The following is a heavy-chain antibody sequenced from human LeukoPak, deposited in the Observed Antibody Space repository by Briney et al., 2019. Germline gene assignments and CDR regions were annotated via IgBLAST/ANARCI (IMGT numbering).Heavy chain of an antibody. D-gene: IGHD3-10*01. CDR1: GFTFDDYA. Sequence: QPGGSLRLSCAASGFTFDDYAMHWVRQAPGKGLEWVSGISWNSGSIGYADSVKGRFTISRDNAKNSLYLQMNSLRAEDTALYYCAKGYMVRVGYFDYWGQGTLVTVSS. J-gene: IGHJ4*02. CDR2: ISWNSGSI. CDR3: AKGYMVRVGYFDY. V-gene: IGHV3-9*01.